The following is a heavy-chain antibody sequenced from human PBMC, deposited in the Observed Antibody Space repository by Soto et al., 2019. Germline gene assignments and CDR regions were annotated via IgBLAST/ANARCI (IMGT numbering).Heavy chain of an antibody. Sequence: QITLKESGPTLVKPTQTLTLTCTFSGFSLSTSGVGVGWIRQPPGKALEWLALIYWDDDKRNSPSLKSRLTIXXDXSXXHLVLPMTNMDPVDTATYYCAHRPHDYRDSAPWVYWGQGTLVTVSS. J-gene: IGHJ4*02. V-gene: IGHV2-5*02. CDR2: IYWDDDK. D-gene: IGHD4-17*01. CDR3: AHRPHDYRDSAPWVY. CDR1: GFSLSTSGVG.